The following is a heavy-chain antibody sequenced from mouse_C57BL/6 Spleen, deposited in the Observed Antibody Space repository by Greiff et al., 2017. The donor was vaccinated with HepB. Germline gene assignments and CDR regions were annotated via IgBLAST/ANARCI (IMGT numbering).Heavy chain of an antibody. V-gene: IGHV1-64*01. CDR3: ARSPGHYYGSGPFDY. D-gene: IGHD1-1*01. Sequence: QVQLKQPGAELVKPGASVKLSCKASGYTFTSYWMHWVKQRPGQGLEWIGMIHPNSGSTNYNEKFKSKATLTVDKSSSTAYMQLSSLTSEDSAVYYCARSPGHYYGSGPFDYWGQGTTLTVSS. J-gene: IGHJ2*01. CDR2: IHPNSGST. CDR1: GYTFTSYW.